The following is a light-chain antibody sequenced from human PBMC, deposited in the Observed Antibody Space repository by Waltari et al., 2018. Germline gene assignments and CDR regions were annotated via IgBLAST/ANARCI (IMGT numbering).Light chain of an antibody. Sequence: SCRASQSVTRTLAWYQQKPGQAPRLLIYGASNRATGIPDRCSGSGSGTDFSLTISRLEPEDFAVYYCQHYLRLPATFGQGTKVEIK. CDR3: QHYLRLPAT. V-gene: IGKV3-20*01. J-gene: IGKJ1*01. CDR1: QSVTRT. CDR2: GAS.